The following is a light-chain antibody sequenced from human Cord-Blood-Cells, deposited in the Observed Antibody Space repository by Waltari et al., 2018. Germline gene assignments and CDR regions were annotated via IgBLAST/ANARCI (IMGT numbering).Light chain of an antibody. CDR3: CSYAGSGTLV. V-gene: IGLV2-23*01. CDR2: EGS. Sequence: QSALTQPASVSGSPGQSITIPCTGPSSDVGSYNLVSWYQQHPGKAPKLMIYEGSKRPSGVSNRFSGSKSGNTASLTIAGLQAEDEADYYCCSYAGSGTLVFGGGTKLTVL. CDR1: SSDVGSYNL. J-gene: IGLJ3*02.